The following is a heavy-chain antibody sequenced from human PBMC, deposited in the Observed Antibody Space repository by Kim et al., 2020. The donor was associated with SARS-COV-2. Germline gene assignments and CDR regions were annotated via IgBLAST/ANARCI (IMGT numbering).Heavy chain of an antibody. CDR3: ATEAGIAAAGTSYYFDY. CDR1: GYTLTELS. D-gene: IGHD6-13*01. CDR2: FDPEDGET. V-gene: IGHV1-24*01. J-gene: IGHJ4*02. Sequence: ASVKVSCKVSGYTLTELSMHWVRQAPGKGLEWMGGFDPEDGETIYAQKFQGRVTMTEDTSTDTAYMELSSLRSEDTAVYYCATEAGIAAAGTSYYFDYWGQGTLVTVSS.